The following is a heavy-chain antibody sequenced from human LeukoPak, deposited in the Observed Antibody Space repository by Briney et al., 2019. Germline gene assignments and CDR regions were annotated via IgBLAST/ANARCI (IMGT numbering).Heavy chain of an antibody. CDR2: IYYSGST. Sequence: SETLSLTCTVSGGSISSYYWCWIRQPPGKGLEWIGYIYYSGSTNYNPSLKSRVTISVDTSKNQVPSKLSSVTAADTAVYSGARETTYYDSSGYYRVAWFDPWGQGTRITVSS. CDR1: GGSISSYY. V-gene: IGHV4-59*01. J-gene: IGHJ5*02. D-gene: IGHD3-22*01. CDR3: ARETTYYDSSGYYRVAWFDP.